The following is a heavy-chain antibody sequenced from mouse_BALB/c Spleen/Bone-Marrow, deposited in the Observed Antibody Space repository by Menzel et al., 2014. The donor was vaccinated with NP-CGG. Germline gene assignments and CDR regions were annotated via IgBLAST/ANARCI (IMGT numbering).Heavy chain of an antibody. CDR1: GFNIKDTY. D-gene: IGHD1-1*01. Sequence: EVKLVEPGAGLVKPGASVKLSCTASGFNIKDTYLHWVKQRPEQGLDWIGRIDPASGNTKYDPKFQGKATITADTSSNTAYLQLSSLTSEDTAVYYCARDYGSSYYYAMDYWVQEPPTPSPQ. V-gene: IGHV14-3*02. J-gene: IGHJ4*01. CDR3: ARDYGSSYYYAMDY. CDR2: IDPASGNT.